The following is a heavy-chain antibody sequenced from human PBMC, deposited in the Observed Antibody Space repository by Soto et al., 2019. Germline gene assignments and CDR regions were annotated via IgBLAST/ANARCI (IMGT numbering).Heavy chain of an antibody. CDR1: GGSISSGGYY. CDR3: ARDYYVRSVGRVEVYDS. V-gene: IGHV4-31*03. D-gene: IGHD3-10*02. J-gene: IGHJ3*02. CDR2: IYYSGRT. Sequence: SETLSLTCTVSGGSISSGGYYWSWIRQHPGKGLEWIGYIYYSGRTYYNPSLKSRVTISVDTSKNQFSLKLSSVTAADTAVYYCARDYYVRSVGRVEVYDSLGQGTMVTVSS.